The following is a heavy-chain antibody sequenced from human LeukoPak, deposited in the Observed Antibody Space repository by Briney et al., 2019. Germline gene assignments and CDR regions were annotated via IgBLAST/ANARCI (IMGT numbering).Heavy chain of an antibody. CDR2: IDPSDSYT. V-gene: IGHV5-10-1*01. Sequence: GESLKISCKGSGYSFTNYCISWVRQMPGKGLEWMGRIDPSDSYTKYSPSFEGHVTISVDKSISTAFLQWNGLKASDSAMYYCATGASKVTTDFANYWGQGTQVAVSS. CDR3: ATGASKVTTDFANY. CDR1: GYSFTNYC. D-gene: IGHD4-17*01. J-gene: IGHJ4*02.